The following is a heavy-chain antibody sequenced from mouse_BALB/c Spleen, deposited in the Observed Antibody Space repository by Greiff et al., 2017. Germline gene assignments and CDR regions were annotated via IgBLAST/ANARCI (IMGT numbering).Heavy chain of an antibody. J-gene: IGHJ4*01. V-gene: IGHV5-9*03. CDR3: ARSYGNYAMDY. CDR1: GFTFSSYT. D-gene: IGHD2-10*02. CDR2: ISSGGGNT. Sequence: EVNVVESGGGLVKPGGSLKLSCAASGFTFSSYTMSWVRQTPEKRLEWVATISSGGGNTYYPDSVKGRFTISRDNAKNNLYLQMSSLRSEDTALYYCARSYGNYAMDYWGQGTTVTVSS.